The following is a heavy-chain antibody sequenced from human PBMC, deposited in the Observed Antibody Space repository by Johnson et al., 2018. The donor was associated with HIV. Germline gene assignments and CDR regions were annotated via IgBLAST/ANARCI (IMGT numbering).Heavy chain of an antibody. V-gene: IGHV3-72*01. CDR2: TRNKANSYTT. D-gene: IGHD2-15*01. CDR3: VRVGPTLYDAFDI. J-gene: IGHJ3*02. CDR1: GFTFSDHY. Sequence: VQLVESGGGLVQPGGSLRLSCAASGFTFSDHYMDWVRQAPGKGLEWVGRTRNKANSYTTEYAASVKGRFIISRDDLKKSLFLQMNRLKTEDSAVYYCVRVGPTLYDAFDIWGQGTTVTVSS.